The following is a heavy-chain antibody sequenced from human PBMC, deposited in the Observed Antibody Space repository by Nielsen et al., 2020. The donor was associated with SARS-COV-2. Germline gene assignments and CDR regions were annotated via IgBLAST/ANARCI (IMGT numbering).Heavy chain of an antibody. Sequence: ASVKVSCKASGYTFTSYGISWVRQAPGQGLEWMGWINPNSGGTNYAQKFQGRVTMTRDTSISTAYMELSRLRSDDTAVYYCARGRVHVCWQNLVCEYGMDVWGQGTTVTVSS. CDR2: INPNSGGT. CDR1: GYTFTSYG. CDR3: ARGRVHVCWQNLVCEYGMDV. J-gene: IGHJ6*02. D-gene: IGHD2-8*01. V-gene: IGHV1-2*02.